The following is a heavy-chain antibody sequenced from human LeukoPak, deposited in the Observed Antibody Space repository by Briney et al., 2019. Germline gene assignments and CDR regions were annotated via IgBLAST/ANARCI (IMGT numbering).Heavy chain of an antibody. CDR1: GFTFSSYS. D-gene: IGHD2-21*01. V-gene: IGHV3-21*04. J-gene: IGHJ4*02. CDR3: ARETYSGEYYFDY. CDR2: ISSSSSYI. Sequence: GGSLRLSCAASGFTFSSYSMNWVRQAPGKGLEWVSSISSSSSYIYYADSVKGRFTISRDNAKHSLYLQMNSLRAEDTAVYYCARETYSGEYYFDYWGQGTLVTVSS.